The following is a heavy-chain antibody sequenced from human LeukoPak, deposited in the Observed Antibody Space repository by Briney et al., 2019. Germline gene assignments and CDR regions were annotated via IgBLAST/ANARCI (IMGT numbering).Heavy chain of an antibody. CDR2: LYSDSRGAAT. Sequence: PGGSLRLSCASSGLTVSANYMSWVRQTPGRGLEWVSILYSDSRGAATFYADSVKGRFTISRDNSKNTLYLQMNSLRAEDTAVYYCAKDSAKKYDDYWGQGTLVTVSS. CDR3: AKDSAKKYDDY. D-gene: IGHD2/OR15-2a*01. CDR1: GLTVSANY. J-gene: IGHJ4*02. V-gene: IGHV3-53*01.